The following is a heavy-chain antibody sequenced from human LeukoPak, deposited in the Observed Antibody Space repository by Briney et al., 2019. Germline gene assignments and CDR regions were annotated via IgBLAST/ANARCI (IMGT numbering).Heavy chain of an antibody. Sequence: GGSLRLSCAASGFTFSSYEMNWVRQAPGKGLEWVSYISSSGSTIYYADSVKGRFTISRDNGKDSLYLQMYSLRAEDTAVYYCARDPVCDHWGQGTLVAVSS. J-gene: IGHJ4*02. CDR1: GFTFSSYE. CDR3: ARDPVCDH. D-gene: IGHD5/OR15-5a*01. V-gene: IGHV3-48*03. CDR2: ISSSGSTI.